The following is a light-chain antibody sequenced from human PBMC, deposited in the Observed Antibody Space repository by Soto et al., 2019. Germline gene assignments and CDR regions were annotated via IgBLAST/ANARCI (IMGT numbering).Light chain of an antibody. Sequence: EILMTQSPATLSVSPGARATLYCRASQTVSSSLAWYQQKPGQAPRLLIFGAPPRATGVPARFSGSGAGTDFTLTISRLEPEDFAVYYCQHYGTSQITFGQGTRLEIK. V-gene: IGKV3-15*01. CDR1: QTVSSS. J-gene: IGKJ5*01. CDR3: QHYGTSQIT. CDR2: GAP.